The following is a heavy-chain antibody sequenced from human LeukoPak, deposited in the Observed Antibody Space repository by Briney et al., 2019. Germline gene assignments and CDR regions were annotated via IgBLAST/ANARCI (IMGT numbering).Heavy chain of an antibody. CDR2: ISSSSSTI. V-gene: IGHV3-48*01. J-gene: IGHJ4*02. Sequence: GGSLRLSRAASGFTFSSYSMNWVRQAPGKGLEWVSYISSSSSTIYYADSVKGRFTISRDNAKNSLYLQMNSLRAEDTAVYYCARVGYTVPDYWGQGTLVTVSS. CDR3: ARVGYTVPDY. D-gene: IGHD4-11*01. CDR1: GFTFSSYS.